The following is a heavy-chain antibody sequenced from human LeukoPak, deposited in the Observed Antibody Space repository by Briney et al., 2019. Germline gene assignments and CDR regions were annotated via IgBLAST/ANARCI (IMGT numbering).Heavy chain of an antibody. CDR3: AKRGSNTWSDFDY. V-gene: IGHV4-59*08. J-gene: IGHJ4*02. D-gene: IGHD2-2*01. Sequence: KSSETLSLTCTVSGGSISSYYWSWIRQPPGKGLEWNGYIYYSGITNYNPSLKSRATISVDTSKNQFSLKLNSVTAADTAVYYCAKRGSNTWSDFDYWGQGTLVTVSS. CDR2: IYYSGIT. CDR1: GGSISSYY.